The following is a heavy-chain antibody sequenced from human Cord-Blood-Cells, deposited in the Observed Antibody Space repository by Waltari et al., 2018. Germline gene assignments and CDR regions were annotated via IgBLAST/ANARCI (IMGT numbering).Heavy chain of an antibody. CDR2: MNPNGGKK. D-gene: IGHD1-26*01. V-gene: IGHV1-8*02. Sequence: QVQLVQSGAEVKKPGASVKVSCKAYGYTFTSYDINWVRQATGHGLEWVGWMNPNGGKKGYAKKCEGRDNLTRNYSRTTAYRALSRLRAEDTAVFDCGRVRGGGWGSGSYHPPDYWGQGTLVTVSS. CDR3: GRVRGGGWGSGSYHPPDY. J-gene: IGHJ4*02. CDR1: GYTFTSYD.